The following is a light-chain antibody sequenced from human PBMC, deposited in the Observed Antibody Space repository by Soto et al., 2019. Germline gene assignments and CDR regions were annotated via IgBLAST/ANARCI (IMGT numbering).Light chain of an antibody. CDR2: KAS. J-gene: IGKJ1*01. CDR1: QNINSW. CDR3: QQYNSYSPWT. V-gene: IGKV1-5*03. Sequence: DIQMTQSPSTLSASVGDRVTITCRASQNINSWLAWYQQKPGKAPKLLIYKASSLESGVPSRFSGSGSGTEFTLTISSLQPDDFATYYCQQYNSYSPWTFGQGTKVEIK.